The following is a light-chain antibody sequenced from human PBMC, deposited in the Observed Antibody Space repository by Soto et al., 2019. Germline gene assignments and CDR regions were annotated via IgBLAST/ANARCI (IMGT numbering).Light chain of an antibody. CDR2: WAS. CDR1: QSVLYSSNNKNY. Sequence: DIVMTQSPDSLAVSLGERATINCKSSQSVLYSSNNKNYLAWYQQKPGQPPKLLIYWASTRESGVPDRFSGSGSETDFTLIISSLQSEDFAVYYCQQYDIATGFGGGTKVEIK. V-gene: IGKV4-1*01. J-gene: IGKJ4*01. CDR3: QQYDIATG.